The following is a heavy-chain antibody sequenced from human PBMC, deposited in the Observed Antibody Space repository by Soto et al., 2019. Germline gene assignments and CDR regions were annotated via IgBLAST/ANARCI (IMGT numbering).Heavy chain of an antibody. CDR1: GGTFSSYT. CDR2: IIPILGIA. V-gene: IGHV1-69*08. J-gene: IGHJ2*01. D-gene: IGHD2-21*02. Sequence: QVQLVQSGAEVKKPGSSVKVSCKASGGTFSSYTISWVRQAPGQGLEWMGRIIPILGIANYAQKFQGRVTITADKSTSTAYLELSSLRSEDTAVYYCARDGEYCGGDCYRYWYFDLWGRGTLVTVSS. CDR3: ARDGEYCGGDCYRYWYFDL.